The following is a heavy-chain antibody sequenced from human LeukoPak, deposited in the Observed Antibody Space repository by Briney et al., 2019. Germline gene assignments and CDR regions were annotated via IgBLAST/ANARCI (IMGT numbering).Heavy chain of an antibody. CDR3: ARGYSSGWTKGDY. D-gene: IGHD6-19*01. CDR2: IIPIFGTA. CDR1: GGTFSSYA. Sequence: GASVKVSCKASGGTFSSYAISRVRQAPGQGLEWMGGIIPIFGTANYAQKFQGRVTITADESTSTAYMELSSLRSEDTAVYYCARGYSSGWTKGDYWGQGTLVNVSS. V-gene: IGHV1-69*13. J-gene: IGHJ4*02.